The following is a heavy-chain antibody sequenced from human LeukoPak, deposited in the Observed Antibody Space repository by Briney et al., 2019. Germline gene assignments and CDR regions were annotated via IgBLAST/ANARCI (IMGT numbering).Heavy chain of an antibody. J-gene: IGHJ5*02. D-gene: IGHD6-6*01. Sequence: ASVKVSCKASGYTFTGYYMHWVRQAPGQGLEWMGWINPNSAGTNYAQKFQGRVTMTRDTSISTAYMELSRLRSDDTAVYYCARLHSSSFPDPEWFDPWGQGTLVTVSS. CDR2: INPNSAGT. CDR3: ARLHSSSFPDPEWFDP. V-gene: IGHV1-2*02. CDR1: GYTFTGYY.